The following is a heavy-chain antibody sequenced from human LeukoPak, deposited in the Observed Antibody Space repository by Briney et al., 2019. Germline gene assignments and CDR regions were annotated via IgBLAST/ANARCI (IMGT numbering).Heavy chain of an antibody. Sequence: GSLRLSCAASGFTFRSYSMNWVRQASGKGLEWVSYSSSSSSTIYYADSVKGRFTISRDNSKSTLYLQMNSLRAEDTAVYYCAKYSGLLLKNPFDYWGQETLVTVSS. CDR1: GFTFRSYS. CDR2: SSSSSSTI. V-gene: IGHV3-48*01. D-gene: IGHD2-15*01. CDR3: AKYSGLLLKNPFDY. J-gene: IGHJ4*02.